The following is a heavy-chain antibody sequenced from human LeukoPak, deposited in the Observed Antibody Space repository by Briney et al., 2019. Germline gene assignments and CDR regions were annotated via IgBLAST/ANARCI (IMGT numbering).Heavy chain of an antibody. Sequence: PGGSLRLSCAGSGFTFSDYWMTWVRQAPGKGLEWVANIKEDGSEKYYVDSVKGRFTISRDNAKNSLYLQMNSLRAEDTAVYYCARDRVSYMDVWGKGTTVTVSS. CDR3: ARDRVSYMDV. V-gene: IGHV3-7*01. CDR1: GFTFSDYW. CDR2: IKEDGSEK. J-gene: IGHJ6*03.